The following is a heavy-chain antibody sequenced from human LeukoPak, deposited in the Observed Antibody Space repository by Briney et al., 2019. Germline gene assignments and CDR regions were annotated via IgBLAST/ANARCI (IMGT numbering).Heavy chain of an antibody. J-gene: IGHJ4*02. CDR2: IIPIFGTA. D-gene: IGHD3-22*01. CDR3: AREGSSGYYFDY. V-gene: IGHV1-69*05. Sequence: ASVKVSCKASGGTFSSYAISSVRQAPGQGLEWMGRIIPIFGTANYAQKFQGRVTITTDESTSTAYMELSSLRSEDTAVNYCAREGSSGYYFDYWGQGTLVTVSS. CDR1: GGTFSSYA.